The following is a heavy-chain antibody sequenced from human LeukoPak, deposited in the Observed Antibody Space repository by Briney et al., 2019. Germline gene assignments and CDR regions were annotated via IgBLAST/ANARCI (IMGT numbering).Heavy chain of an antibody. V-gene: IGHV3-23*01. Sequence: GGSLRLSCAASGFTFSSYAMSWVRQAPGKGLEWASAISDSAGSTYYADSVKGRFTLSRDNSKNTLYLQMNSLRAGDTAVYYCAKQSAGVTTGYFDYWGQGTLVTVSS. CDR3: AKQSAGVTTGYFDY. J-gene: IGHJ4*02. CDR1: GFTFSSYA. CDR2: ISDSAGST. D-gene: IGHD1-26*01.